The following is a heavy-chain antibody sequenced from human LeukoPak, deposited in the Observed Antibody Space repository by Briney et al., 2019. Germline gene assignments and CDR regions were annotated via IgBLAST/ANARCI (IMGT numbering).Heavy chain of an antibody. CDR3: ARARGPNYDFWSGYQYYFDY. V-gene: IGHV1-2*02. CDR2: INPNSGGT. J-gene: IGHJ4*02. CDR1: GYTFTGYY. Sequence: ASVKVSCKASGYTFTGYYMHWVRQAPGQGLEWMGWINPNSGGTNYAQKFQGRVTMTRDTSISTAYMELSRLRSDDTAVYYCARARGPNYDFWSGYQYYFDYWGQGTLVTVSS. D-gene: IGHD3-3*01.